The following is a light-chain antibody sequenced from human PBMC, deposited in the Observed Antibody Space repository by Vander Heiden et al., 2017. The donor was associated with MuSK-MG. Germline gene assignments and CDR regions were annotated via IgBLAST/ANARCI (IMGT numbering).Light chain of an antibody. CDR2: GAS. CDR1: QSVDSAY. V-gene: IGKV3-20*01. Sequence: EVVLTQSPGTLSLSPGEGASLSCRASQSVDSAYVGWYQQKPGRAPRLLIYGASTRATGIPDRFSGSGFGTDFTLTISRLEPEDFAVYYCQHDDCSRWTFGQGTKVEFK. CDR3: QHDDCSRWT. J-gene: IGKJ1*01.